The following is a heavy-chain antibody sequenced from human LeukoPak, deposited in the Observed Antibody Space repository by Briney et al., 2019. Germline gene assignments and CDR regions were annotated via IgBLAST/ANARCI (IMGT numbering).Heavy chain of an antibody. J-gene: IGHJ3*02. CDR2: IGGSSGST. D-gene: IGHD2-21*02. CDR1: GFTFTGFA. V-gene: IGHV3-21*01. CDR3: ATRVTADSYDASDI. Sequence: PGGSLRLSCAASGFTFTGFAMSWVRQAPGKGPEWVSKIGGSSGSTYYADPVKGRFTISRDNAKNSLYLQMNSLRADDTALYYCATRVTADSYDASDIWGQGTFVTVSS.